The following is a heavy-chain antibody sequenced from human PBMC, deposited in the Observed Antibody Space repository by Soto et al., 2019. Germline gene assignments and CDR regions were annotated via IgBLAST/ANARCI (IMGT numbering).Heavy chain of an antibody. D-gene: IGHD1-7*01. CDR3: ASRDPGTSADY. CDR1: GGSFTSNNW. J-gene: IGHJ4*02. V-gene: IGHV4-4*02. Sequence: SETLSLTCAVSGGSFTSNNWWTWVRQPPGQGLEWIGEIYRTGSTNYNPSLKSRVTISLDKSENQFSLKVTSLTAADTAVYYCASRDPGTSADYWGQGTLVTVSS. CDR2: IYRTGST.